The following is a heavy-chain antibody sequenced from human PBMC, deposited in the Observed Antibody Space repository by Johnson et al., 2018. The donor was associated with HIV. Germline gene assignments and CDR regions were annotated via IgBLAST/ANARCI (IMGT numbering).Heavy chain of an antibody. D-gene: IGHD6-19*01. V-gene: IGHV3-33*01. J-gene: IGHJ3*02. CDR1: GFTFSSYG. Sequence: QVQLVESGGGVVQPGTSLRLSCAASGFTFSSYGIHWVRQAPGKGLEWVAFIWHDGRDVYYADSVKGRFTISRDNSKNTLYLQMNSLRAEDTAVYYCARDKGTNFSGWYRESDAFDIWGQGTMVTVSS. CDR2: IWHDGRDV. CDR3: ARDKGTNFSGWYRESDAFDI.